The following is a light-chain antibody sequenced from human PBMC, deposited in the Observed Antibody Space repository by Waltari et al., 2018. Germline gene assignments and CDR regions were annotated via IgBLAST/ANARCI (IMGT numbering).Light chain of an antibody. CDR2: EAS. J-gene: IGKJ1*01. V-gene: IGKV1-5*03. CDR1: QSVSVW. CDR3: QQYNSLSS. Sequence: DVQMTQSPSTLSASVGDRVTITCRASQSVSVWLAWYQQKPGKAPKLLIDEASSLASGVPSRFSGSGSGTEFTLTISGLQPDDFATYYCQQYNSLSSFGQGTKVEIK.